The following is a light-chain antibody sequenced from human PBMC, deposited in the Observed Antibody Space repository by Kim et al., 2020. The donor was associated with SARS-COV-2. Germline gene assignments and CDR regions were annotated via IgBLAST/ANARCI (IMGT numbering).Light chain of an antibody. V-gene: IGKV1-27*01. CDR2: AAS. CDR3: QKYNSAPWT. CDR1: QDIANS. Sequence: AAVGDRVIITCRASQDIANSFAWYQQKPGKVPQVLIYAASTLQSGVPSRFSGGGSGTEFTLTSGSLQTEDVATYYCQKYNSAPWTFGPGTKVDIK. J-gene: IGKJ1*01.